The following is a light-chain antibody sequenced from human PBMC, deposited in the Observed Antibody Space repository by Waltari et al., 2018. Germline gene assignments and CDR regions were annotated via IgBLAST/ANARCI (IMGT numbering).Light chain of an antibody. V-gene: IGKV3-20*01. CDR1: QSVGKD. CDR3: QNHERLPAT. Sequence: EVVLTQSPGTLSLSPGERATLSCRASQSVGKDIVWYQQRPGQAPRLLIYAASTRATGIPDRFSGSGSGTDFSLTISRLEPEDFAVYYCQNHERLPATFGQGTKVEI. CDR2: AAS. J-gene: IGKJ1*01.